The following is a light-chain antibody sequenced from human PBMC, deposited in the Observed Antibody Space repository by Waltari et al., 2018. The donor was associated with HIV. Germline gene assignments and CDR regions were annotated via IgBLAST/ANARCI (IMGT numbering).Light chain of an antibody. CDR1: SSNIGSNT. CDR3: AVWGDSLNGPV. CDR2: SNN. J-gene: IGLJ2*01. Sequence: QSVLTQPPSASGTPGQRVTISCSGSSSNIGSNTVNWYQQLPGTAPKLLIYSNNQRPSGVPARFSGAKAGTSASLAISGLQSEDEADYYCAVWGDSLNGPVFGGGTKLTVL. V-gene: IGLV1-44*01.